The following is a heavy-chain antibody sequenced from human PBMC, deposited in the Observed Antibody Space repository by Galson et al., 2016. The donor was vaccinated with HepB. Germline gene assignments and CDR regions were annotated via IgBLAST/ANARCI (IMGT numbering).Heavy chain of an antibody. CDR3: ASPYYDFWSGYYPSYYYYGMDV. CDR1: GGTFSSYA. V-gene: IGHV1-69*06. CDR2: IIPIFGTA. J-gene: IGHJ6*02. Sequence: SVKVSCKASGGTFSSYAIRWVRQAPGQGLEWMGGIIPIFGTANYAQKFQGRVTITADKSTSTAYMELSSLRSEDTAVYYCASPYYDFWSGYYPSYYYYGMDVWGQGTTVTVSS. D-gene: IGHD3-3*01.